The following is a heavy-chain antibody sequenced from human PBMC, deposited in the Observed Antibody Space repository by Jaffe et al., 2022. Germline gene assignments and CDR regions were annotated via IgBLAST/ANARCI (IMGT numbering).Heavy chain of an antibody. J-gene: IGHJ6*03. Sequence: EVQLLESGGGLVQPGGSLRLSCAASGFTFSSYAMSWVRQAPGKGLEWVSAISGSGGSTYYADSVKGRFTISRDNSKNTLYLQMNSLRAEDTAVYYCAKDWGFSDGYYYYYYYMDVWGKGTTVTVSS. CDR1: GFTFSSYA. D-gene: IGHD3-16*01. CDR2: ISGSGGST. V-gene: IGHV3-23*01. CDR3: AKDWGFSDGYYYYYYYMDV.